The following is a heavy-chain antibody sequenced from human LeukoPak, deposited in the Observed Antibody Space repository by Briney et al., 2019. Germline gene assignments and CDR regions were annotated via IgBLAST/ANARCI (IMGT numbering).Heavy chain of an antibody. CDR2: ISSSSSYI. V-gene: IGHV3-21*01. J-gene: IGHJ3*02. Sequence: KPGGSLRLSCAGSGFTFSRYWRSWVRQAPGKGLEWVSSISSSSSYIYYADSVKGRFTISRDNAKNSLYLQMNSLRAEDTAVYYCARVAGSDAFDIWGQGTMVTVSS. D-gene: IGHD3-10*01. CDR3: ARVAGSDAFDI. CDR1: GFTFSRYW.